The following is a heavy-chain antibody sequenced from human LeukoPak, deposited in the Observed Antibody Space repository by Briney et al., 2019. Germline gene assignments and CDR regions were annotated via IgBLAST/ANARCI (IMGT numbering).Heavy chain of an antibody. CDR1: GGSFSGYY. CDR2: INHSGST. CDR3: AREKVTSNWFDP. Sequence: ETLSLTCAVYGGSFSGYYWSWIRQPPGKGLEWIGEINHSGSTNYNPSLKSRVTISVDTSKNQFSLKLSSVTAADTAVYYCAREKVTSNWFDPWGQGTLVTVSS. J-gene: IGHJ5*02. V-gene: IGHV4-34*01. D-gene: IGHD2-21*02.